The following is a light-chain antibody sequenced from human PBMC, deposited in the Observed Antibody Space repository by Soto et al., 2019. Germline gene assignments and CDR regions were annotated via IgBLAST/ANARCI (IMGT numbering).Light chain of an antibody. CDR1: QSISSN. V-gene: IGKV3-15*01. CDR3: QQYNNWPPWT. CDR2: GAS. Sequence: EIVLRQASGLWSLSPGDRASLSCGASQSISSNLAWYQQKPGQAPRLLIYGASTRATGVPARFSGSGSGTEFTLTISSLQSEDFAVYYCQQYNNWPPWTFGQGTKVDVK. J-gene: IGKJ1*01.